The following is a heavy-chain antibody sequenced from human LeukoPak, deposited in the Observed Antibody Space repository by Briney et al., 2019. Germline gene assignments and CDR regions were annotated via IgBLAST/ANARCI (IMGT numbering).Heavy chain of an antibody. CDR2: ISSSSSTI. Sequence: PGGSLRLSCAASGFTFSSYSMNWVGQAPGKGLEWVSYISSSSSTIYYADSVKGRFTISRDNAKNSLYLQMNSLRAEDTAVYYCARDRSVSGLGIWGQGTMVTVSS. D-gene: IGHD3-22*01. CDR1: GFTFSSYS. V-gene: IGHV3-48*04. J-gene: IGHJ3*02. CDR3: ARDRSVSGLGI.